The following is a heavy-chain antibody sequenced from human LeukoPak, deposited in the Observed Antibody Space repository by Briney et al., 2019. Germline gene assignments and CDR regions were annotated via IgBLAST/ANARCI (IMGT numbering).Heavy chain of an antibody. CDR2: INHSGST. D-gene: IGHD3-9*01. CDR1: GGSFSGYY. V-gene: IGHV4-34*01. J-gene: IGHJ3*02. Sequence: SETLSLTCAVYGGSFSGYYWSWIRQPPGKGLGWIGEINHSGSTNYNPSLKSRVTISVDTSKNQFSLKLSSVTAADTAVYYCARPRYFDWSGAFDIWGQGAMVTVSS. CDR3: ARPRYFDWSGAFDI.